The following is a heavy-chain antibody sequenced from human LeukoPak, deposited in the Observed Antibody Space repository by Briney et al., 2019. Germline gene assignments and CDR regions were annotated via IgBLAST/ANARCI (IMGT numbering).Heavy chain of an antibody. CDR1: GFTFSSYW. CDR2: IKQDGSEK. Sequence: GGSLRLSCAASGFTFSSYWMSWVRQAPGKGVEGVANIKQDGSEKYYVDSVKGRFTISRDNTKNSLYLQMNSLRAEDTAVYYCAVGYYDILTGPDPYYFDYWGQGTLVTVSS. D-gene: IGHD3-9*01. CDR3: AVGYYDILTGPDPYYFDY. J-gene: IGHJ4*02. V-gene: IGHV3-7*01.